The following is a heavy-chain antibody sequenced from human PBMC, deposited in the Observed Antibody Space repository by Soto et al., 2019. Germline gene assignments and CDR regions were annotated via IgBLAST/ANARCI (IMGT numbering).Heavy chain of an antibody. CDR3: ARDPSIVVVTAKTYYYYGMDV. CDR2: ISYDGSNK. D-gene: IGHD2-21*02. CDR1: GFTFSSYG. Sequence: GGSLRLSCAASGFTFSSYGMHWVRQAPGKGLEWVAVISYDGSNKYYADSVKGRFTISRDNSKSTLYLQMNSLRAEDTAVYYCARDPSIVVVTAKTYYYYGMDVWGQGTTVTVSS. J-gene: IGHJ6*02. V-gene: IGHV3-30*03.